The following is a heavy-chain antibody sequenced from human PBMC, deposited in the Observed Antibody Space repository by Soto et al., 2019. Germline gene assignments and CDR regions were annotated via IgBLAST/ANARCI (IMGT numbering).Heavy chain of an antibody. CDR1: GFTFSSYG. CDR3: ARSQYSSSWYPFDY. Sequence: QVQLVESGGGVVQPGRSLGLSCAASGFTFSSYGMHWVRQAPGKGLEWVAVIYYDGSNKYYADSVKGRFTISRDNSKNTLDLQMNGLRAEDTAVYYCARSQYSSSWYPFDYWGQGTLVTVSS. J-gene: IGHJ4*02. CDR2: IYYDGSNK. D-gene: IGHD6-13*01. V-gene: IGHV3-33*01.